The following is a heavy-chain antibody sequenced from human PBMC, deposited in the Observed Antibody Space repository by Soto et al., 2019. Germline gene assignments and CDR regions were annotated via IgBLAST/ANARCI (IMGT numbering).Heavy chain of an antibody. CDR3: ARVLVTMVRGVGNWFDP. V-gene: IGHV4-59*02. CDR1: GGSVSSYY. J-gene: IGHJ5*02. D-gene: IGHD3-10*01. Sequence: SETPSITCTVSGGSVSSYYWSWIRQPPGKGLEWIGYIYYSGSTNYNPSLKSRVTISVDTSKNQFSLKLSSVTAADTAVYYCARVLVTMVRGVGNWFDPWGQGTLLTVSS. CDR2: IYYSGST.